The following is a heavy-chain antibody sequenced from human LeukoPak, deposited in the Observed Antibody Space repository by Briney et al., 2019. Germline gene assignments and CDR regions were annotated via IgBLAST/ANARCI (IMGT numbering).Heavy chain of an antibody. CDR1: GYTFTSYG. CDR2: ISAYNGNT. CDR3: ARADYYDSSGYYFA. V-gene: IGHV1-18*01. Sequence: ASVKVSCKASGYTFTSYGISWVRQAPGQGLERMGWISAYNGNTNYAQKLQGRVTMTTDTSTSTAYMELRSLRSDDTAVYYCARADYYDSSGYYFAWGQGTLVTVSS. J-gene: IGHJ5*02. D-gene: IGHD3-22*01.